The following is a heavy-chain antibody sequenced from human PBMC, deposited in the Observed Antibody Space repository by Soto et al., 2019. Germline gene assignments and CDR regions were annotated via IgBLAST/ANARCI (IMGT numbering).Heavy chain of an antibody. J-gene: IGHJ4*02. CDR3: AKGRRAEFFFDY. CDR2: ISGSGGST. D-gene: IGHD6-13*01. CDR1: GFTFSSYA. Sequence: GGSLRLSCAASGFTFSSYAMSWVRQAPGKGLEWVSAISGSGGSTYYADSVKGRFTISRDNSKNTLYLQMNSLRAEDMAVYYCAKGRRAEFFFDYWGQGTLVTVSS. V-gene: IGHV3-23*01.